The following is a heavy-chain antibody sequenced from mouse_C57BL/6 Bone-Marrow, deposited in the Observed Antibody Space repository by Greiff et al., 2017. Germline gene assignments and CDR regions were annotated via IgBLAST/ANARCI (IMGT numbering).Heavy chain of an antibody. CDR3: TTAVVAPYYIDY. D-gene: IGHD1-1*01. J-gene: IGHJ2*01. CDR1: GFNIKDYY. CDR2: IDPGDGDT. Sequence: EVKLQQSGAELVRPGASVKLSCTASGFNIKDYYMHWVKQRTEQGLEWIGRIDPGDGDTEYAPKFQGKDTMTADTSSNTASLQLRSLTSEDTAAYYCTTAVVAPYYIDYWGQGTTLTVSS. V-gene: IGHV14-1*01.